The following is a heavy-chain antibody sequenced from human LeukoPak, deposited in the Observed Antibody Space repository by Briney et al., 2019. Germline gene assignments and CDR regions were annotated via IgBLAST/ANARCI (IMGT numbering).Heavy chain of an antibody. CDR1: GFTFSSYA. D-gene: IGHD1-1*01. CDR3: AKKGVTTAPGNFFDH. Sequence: GGPLRLSCAASGFTFSSYAMSWVRQAPGEGLEWVSAISGSGGSTYYADSVKGRFTISRDDSKNTLYLQMNSLRAEDTAIYYCAKKGVTTAPGNFFDHWGQGTLVTVSS. J-gene: IGHJ4*02. V-gene: IGHV3-23*01. CDR2: ISGSGGST.